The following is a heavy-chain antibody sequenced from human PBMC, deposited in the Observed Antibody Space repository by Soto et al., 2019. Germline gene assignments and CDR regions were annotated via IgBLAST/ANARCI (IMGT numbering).Heavy chain of an antibody. Sequence: QLQLQESGPGLVKPSETLSLTCTVSGGSISSSTYFWGWIRQPPGKGLEWIGNIYYSGSTYYNPSLTRRVSISVDTSKDQFSLKLTSVTAAATAVYYCTNSNWFDPWGQGTLVTVSS. D-gene: IGHD3-10*01. V-gene: IGHV4-39*01. CDR1: GGSISSSTYF. J-gene: IGHJ5*02. CDR2: IYYSGST. CDR3: TNSNWFDP.